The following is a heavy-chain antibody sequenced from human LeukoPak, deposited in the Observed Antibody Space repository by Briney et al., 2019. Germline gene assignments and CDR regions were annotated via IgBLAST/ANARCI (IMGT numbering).Heavy chain of an antibody. CDR1: GGSISSGSYY. CDR3: ARSGKRGYSYGRYMDV. Sequence: PSETLSLTCPVSGGSISSGSYYWSWIRQPAGKGLEWIGRIYTSGSTNYNPSLKSRVTISVDTSRNQFSLKLSSVTAADTAVYYCARSGKRGYSYGRYMDVWGKGTTVTVSS. CDR2: IYTSGST. J-gene: IGHJ6*03. V-gene: IGHV4-61*02. D-gene: IGHD5-18*01.